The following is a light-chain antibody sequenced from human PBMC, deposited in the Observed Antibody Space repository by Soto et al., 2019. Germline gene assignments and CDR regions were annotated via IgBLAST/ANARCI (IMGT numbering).Light chain of an antibody. Sequence: EIVLTQSPATLSLSPGERATLSCRASRSVTTYLAWYQQKPGQAPRLLIYDASNRATGIPARFSGSGSGTDFTLTISSLEPEDFAVYYCQQRDNWPPSITFGQGTRLEIK. CDR3: QQRDNWPPSIT. CDR1: RSVTTY. V-gene: IGKV3-11*01. J-gene: IGKJ5*01. CDR2: DAS.